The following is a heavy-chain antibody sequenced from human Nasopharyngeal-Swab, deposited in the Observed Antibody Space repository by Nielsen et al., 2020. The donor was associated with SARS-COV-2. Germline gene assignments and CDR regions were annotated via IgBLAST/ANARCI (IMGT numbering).Heavy chain of an antibody. CDR1: GYTLTELS. CDR2: FDPEDGET. CDR3: ATLYSSSWSLGGWFDP. J-gene: IGHJ5*02. D-gene: IGHD6-13*01. Sequence: ASVKVSCKVSGYTLTELSMHWVRQAPGKGLEWMGGFDPEDGETIYAQKFQGRVTMTEDTSTGTAYMELSSLRSEDTAVYYCATLYSSSWSLGGWFDPWGQGTLVTVSS. V-gene: IGHV1-24*01.